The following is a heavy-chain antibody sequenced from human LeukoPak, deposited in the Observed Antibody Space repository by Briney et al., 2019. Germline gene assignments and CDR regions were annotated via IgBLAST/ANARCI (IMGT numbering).Heavy chain of an antibody. Sequence: ASVKVSCKASGYTFTGYYMHWVRQAPGQGLEWMGWINPNSGGTNYAQKFQGRVTMTRDTSISTAYMELSRLRSDDTAVYYCARAVDTAMATVYYMDVWGKGTTVTVSS. CDR2: INPNSGGT. CDR1: GYTFTGYY. V-gene: IGHV1-2*02. D-gene: IGHD5-18*01. J-gene: IGHJ6*03. CDR3: ARAVDTAMATVYYMDV.